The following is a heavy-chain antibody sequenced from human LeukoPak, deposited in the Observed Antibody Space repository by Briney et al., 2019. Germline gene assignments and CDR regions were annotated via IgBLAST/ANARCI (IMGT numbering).Heavy chain of an antibody. CDR2: IRSGGSTI. CDR1: GFTFSSYS. J-gene: IGHJ4*02. D-gene: IGHD1-7*01. Sequence: GGSLRLSCAASGFTFSSYSMNWVRRAPGKGLEWLSYIRSGGSTIYYADSVKGRFTISRDNAKNLLYLQMNSLRAEDTALYYCVRMNYVSSGWGAPFDHWGQGTLVTVSS. V-gene: IGHV3-48*04. CDR3: VRMNYVSSGWGAPFDH.